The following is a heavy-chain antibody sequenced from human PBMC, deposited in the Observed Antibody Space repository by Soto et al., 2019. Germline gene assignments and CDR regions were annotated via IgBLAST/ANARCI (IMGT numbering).Heavy chain of an antibody. V-gene: IGHV4-59*12. CDR1: GASISTYY. CDR3: ARETEVLRYFTNRVCYFNWFDP. J-gene: IGHJ5*01. D-gene: IGHD2-8*01. CDR2: IYYSGGT. Sequence: SETLSLTCTVSGASISTYYWSWIRQSPGKGLEWIGYIYYSGGTDYNPSLKRRVIISADTSKNQLSLRVRSVTATDTAVYYCARETEVLRYFTNRVCYFNWFDPWGQGTLVTVSS.